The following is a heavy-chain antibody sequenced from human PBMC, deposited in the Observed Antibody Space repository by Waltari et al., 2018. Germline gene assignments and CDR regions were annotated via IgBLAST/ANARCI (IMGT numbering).Heavy chain of an antibody. CDR1: GFTFSRYW. J-gene: IGHJ5*02. CDR2: MNQDGSEI. Sequence: EVQLVESGGDLVHPGGSLRLSCAASGFTFSRYWISWVRPAPGKGLAWVASMNQDGSEIHYVDSVKGRFTISRDNAKNSLYLQMINLRAEDTAVYHCARAYTSAWYPWFDPWGQGTLVTVSS. D-gene: IGHD3-16*01. V-gene: IGHV3-7*01. CDR3: ARAYTSAWYPWFDP.